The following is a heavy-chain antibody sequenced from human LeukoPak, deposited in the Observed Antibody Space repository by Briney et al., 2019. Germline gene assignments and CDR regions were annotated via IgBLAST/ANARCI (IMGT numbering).Heavy chain of an antibody. V-gene: IGHV3-23*01. CDR1: GVTFNSYS. Sequence: SGGSLRLSCAASGVTFNSYSMHWVRQAPGKGLDWVSSITAGGATTYYADSVKGRFSISRDNSKNTLYLQMNSLRVEDTAVYYCANAQVFGTPHFEYWGQGTLVTVSS. J-gene: IGHJ4*02. D-gene: IGHD3-3*01. CDR3: ANAQVFGTPHFEY. CDR2: ITAGGATT.